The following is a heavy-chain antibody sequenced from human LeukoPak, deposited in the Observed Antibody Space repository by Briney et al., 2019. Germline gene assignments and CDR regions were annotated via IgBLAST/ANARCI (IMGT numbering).Heavy chain of an antibody. V-gene: IGHV4-34*01. CDR2: INRSGST. Sequence: SETLSLTCAVYGGSFSGYYWSWIRQPPGKVLEWIGEINRSGSTNYNPSLKSRVTISVDTSKNQFSLKLSSVTAADTAVYYCARDVDLGQVVTTTYFDLWGRGTLVTVSS. CDR1: GGSFSGYY. J-gene: IGHJ2*01. D-gene: IGHD4-23*01. CDR3: ARDVDLGQVVTTTYFDL.